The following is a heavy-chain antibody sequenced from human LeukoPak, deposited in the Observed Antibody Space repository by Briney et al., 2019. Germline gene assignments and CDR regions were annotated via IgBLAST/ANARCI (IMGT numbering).Heavy chain of an antibody. J-gene: IGHJ2*01. CDR3: ARGKIQGYYGSGSYHPYWYFDL. D-gene: IGHD3-10*01. Sequence: PSQTLSLTCAVSGGSISSGGYSWSWIRQPPGKGLEWIGYIYHSGSTYYNPSLKSRVTISVDRSKNQFSLKLSSVTAADTAVYYCARGKIQGYYGSGSYHPYWYFDLWGRGTLVTVSS. V-gene: IGHV4-30-2*01. CDR1: GGSISSGGYS. CDR2: IYHSGST.